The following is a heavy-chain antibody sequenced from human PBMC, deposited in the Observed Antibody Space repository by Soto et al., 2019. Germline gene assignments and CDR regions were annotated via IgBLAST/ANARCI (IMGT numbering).Heavy chain of an antibody. Sequence: QPGGSLRLSCAASEFIFSDCGMHWVRQAPGEGLEWVAVISYDGSKEYYADSVKGRFTISRDNSRNTLYLQMNSLRAEDTAVYYCAKDFSAPATKRGYSSGRPPLSKDPYYYYYAMDVWGQGTTVTVSS. CDR3: AKDFSAPATKRGYSSGRPPLSKDPYYYYYAMDV. V-gene: IGHV3-30*18. CDR2: ISYDGSKE. J-gene: IGHJ6*02. D-gene: IGHD6-19*01. CDR1: EFIFSDCG.